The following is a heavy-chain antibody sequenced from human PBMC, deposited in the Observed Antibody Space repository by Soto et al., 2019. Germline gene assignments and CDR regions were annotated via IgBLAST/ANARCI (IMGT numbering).Heavy chain of an antibody. J-gene: IGHJ4*02. Sequence: GGSLRLSCAASGFTVSSNYMSWVRQAPGKGVEWVSVIYSGGSTYYADSVKGRFTISKDNSKNTLYLQMNSLRAEDTAVYYCARDSYCSGGSCYSFDYWGLGTLVTVSS. CDR3: ARDSYCSGGSCYSFDY. CDR1: GFTVSSNY. CDR2: IYSGGST. D-gene: IGHD2-15*01. V-gene: IGHV3-66*01.